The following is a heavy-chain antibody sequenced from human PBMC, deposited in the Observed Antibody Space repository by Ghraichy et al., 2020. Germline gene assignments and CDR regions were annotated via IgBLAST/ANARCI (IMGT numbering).Heavy chain of an antibody. Sequence: GGSLRLSCAASGFSFSMYWMSWVRQAPGKGLEWVANMKHDGSENYYVDSVKGRFTISRDNAKNSLSLQMTSLRAEDTAVYYCARDDSSGYAYFDFWCQGILVTVSS. J-gene: IGHJ4*02. CDR3: ARDDSSGYAYFDF. D-gene: IGHD3-22*01. CDR1: GFSFSMYW. V-gene: IGHV3-7*01. CDR2: MKHDGSEN.